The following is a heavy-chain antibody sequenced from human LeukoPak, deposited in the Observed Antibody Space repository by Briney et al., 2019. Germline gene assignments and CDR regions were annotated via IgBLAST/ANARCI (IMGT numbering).Heavy chain of an antibody. CDR2: IYTSGST. D-gene: IGHD6-13*01. J-gene: IGHJ4*02. CDR1: GGSISSCY. Sequence: PSETLSLTCTVSGGSISSCYWSWIRQPAGKGLEWIGRIYTSGSTNYNPSLKSRVTMSVDTSKNQFSLKLSSVTAADTAVYYCARSARDSSSWFFDYWGQGTLVTVSS. CDR3: ARSARDSSSWFFDY. V-gene: IGHV4-4*07.